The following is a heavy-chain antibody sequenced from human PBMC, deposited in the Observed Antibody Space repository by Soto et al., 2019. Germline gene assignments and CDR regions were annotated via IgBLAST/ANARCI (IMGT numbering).Heavy chain of an antibody. J-gene: IGHJ3*02. D-gene: IGHD2-15*01. V-gene: IGHV1-18*01. CDR1: GYTFTRSG. CDR2: ISTYNGDT. CDR3: ARGNRIEAFDI. Sequence: ASVKVSCKASGYTFTRSGISWVRQAPGQGLEWMGWISTYNGDTNYAQTFQGRVTMTTDTSTSTVYMELRSLRSDDTAVYYCARGNRIEAFDIWGQGTMVTVSS.